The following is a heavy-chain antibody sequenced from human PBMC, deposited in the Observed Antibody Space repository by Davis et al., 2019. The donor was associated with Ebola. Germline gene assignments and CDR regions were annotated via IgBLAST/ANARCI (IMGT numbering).Heavy chain of an antibody. V-gene: IGHV4-4*07. CDR1: GGSISNFY. D-gene: IGHD2-8*02. CDR2: IYGSGSA. CDR3: AGGDYTAYWGYCHDS. J-gene: IGHJ4*02. Sequence: PSETLSLTCTVSGGSISNFYWSWIRQPAGKGLEWIGRIYGSGSANYNPSLKSRVTMSVDTSKNQFSLKLDSVTAGDTAVYFCAGGDYTAYWGYCHDSWGQGTLVTVSS.